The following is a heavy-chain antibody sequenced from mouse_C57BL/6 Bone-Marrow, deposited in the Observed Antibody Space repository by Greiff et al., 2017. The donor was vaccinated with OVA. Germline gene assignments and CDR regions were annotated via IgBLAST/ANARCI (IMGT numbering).Heavy chain of an antibody. CDR2: IDPEDGET. CDR3: ARVDYYGSSYWYFDV. J-gene: IGHJ1*03. V-gene: IGHV14-2*01. CDR1: GFNIKDYY. Sequence: VQLQQSGAELVKPGASVKLSCTASGFNIKDYYMHWVKQRPEQGLEWIGRIDPEDGETKYAPQFQGKATITADKSTNTAYLQLIGLTSEDTAVYYSARVDYYGSSYWYFDVGGTGTTGTVSA. D-gene: IGHD1-1*01.